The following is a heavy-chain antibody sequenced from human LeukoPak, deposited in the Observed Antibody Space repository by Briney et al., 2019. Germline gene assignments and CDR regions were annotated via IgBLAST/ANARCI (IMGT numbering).Heavy chain of an antibody. CDR1: GYTFTSYG. J-gene: IGHJ6*03. D-gene: IGHD4-17*01. CDR3: ARSHDYGDYGGYYYYYMDV. V-gene: IGHV1-2*02. CDR2: INPNSGGT. Sequence: ASVKVSCKASGYTFTSYGISWVRQAPGQGLEWMGWINPNSGGTNYAQKFQGRVTMTRDTSISTAYMELSRLRSDDTAGYYCARSHDYGDYGGYYYYYMDVWGKGTTVTVSS.